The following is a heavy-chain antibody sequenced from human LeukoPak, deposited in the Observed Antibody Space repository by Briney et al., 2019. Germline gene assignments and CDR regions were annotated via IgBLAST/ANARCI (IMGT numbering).Heavy chain of an antibody. D-gene: IGHD5-12*01. CDR3: ARGSTSVATIPGDY. CDR1: GGSISRYY. V-gene: IGHV4-59*01. Sequence: SETLSLTCTVSGGSISRYYWSWIRQPPGKGLEWIGYIYYSGSTNYNPSLKSRVTISVDTSKNQFSLKLTSVTAADTAVYYCARGSTSVATIPGDYWGQGTLVPVSS. CDR2: IYYSGST. J-gene: IGHJ4*02.